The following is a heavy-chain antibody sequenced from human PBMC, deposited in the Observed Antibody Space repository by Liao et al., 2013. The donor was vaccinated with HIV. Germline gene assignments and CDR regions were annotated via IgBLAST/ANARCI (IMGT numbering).Heavy chain of an antibody. CDR3: ASPLGVWSGIDY. CDR1: GGSISSSSYY. CDR2: IYYSGST. V-gene: IGHV4-39*07. Sequence: QLQLQESGPGLVKPSETLSLTCTVSGGSISSSSYYWGWIRQPPGKGLEWIGSIYYSGSTYYNPSLKSRVTISVDTSKNQFSLKLSSVTAADTAVYYCASPLGVWSGIDYWGQGTLVTVSS. D-gene: IGHD3-3*01. J-gene: IGHJ4*02.